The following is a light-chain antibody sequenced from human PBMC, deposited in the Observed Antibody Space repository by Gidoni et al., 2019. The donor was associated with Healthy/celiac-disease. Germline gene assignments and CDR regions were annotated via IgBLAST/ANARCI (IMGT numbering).Light chain of an antibody. CDR3: QQYDNLPFT. CDR1: QDISNY. Sequence: DIQMNQSPSSLSASVGDRVTITCQASQDISNYLNWYQQKPVPSRFSGSGSGTDFTFTISSLQPEDIATYYCQQYDNLPFTFGPGTKVDIK. V-gene: IGKV1-33*01. J-gene: IGKJ3*01.